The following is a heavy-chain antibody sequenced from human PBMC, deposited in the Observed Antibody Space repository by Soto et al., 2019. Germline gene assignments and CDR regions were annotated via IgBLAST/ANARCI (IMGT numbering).Heavy chain of an antibody. CDR2: IKSKTDGGTT. CDR1: GFTFSNAW. D-gene: IGHD5-12*01. CDR3: TTQNYIVATIPDY. V-gene: IGHV3-15*07. J-gene: IGHJ4*02. Sequence: VQLVESGGGLVKPGGSLRLSCAASGFTFSNAWMNWVRQAPGKGLEWVGRIKSKTDGGTTDYAAPVKGRFTISRDDSKNTLYLQINSLKTEDTAVCYCTTQNYIVATIPDYWGQGTLVTVSS.